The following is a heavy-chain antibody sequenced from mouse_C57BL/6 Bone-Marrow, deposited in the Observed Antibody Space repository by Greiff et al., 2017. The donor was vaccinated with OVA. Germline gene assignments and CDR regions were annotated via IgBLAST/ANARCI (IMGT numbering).Heavy chain of an antibody. CDR1: GYTFTSYW. D-gene: IGHD2-4*01. Sequence: VQLQQPGAELVMPGASVKLSCKASGYTFTSYWMHWVKQRPGQGLEWIGEIDPSDSYTNYNQKFKGKSTLTVDKSSSTAYMQLSSLTSEDSAVYYCARLDDYDSSYWGQGTLVTVSA. V-gene: IGHV1-69*01. CDR3: ARLDDYDSSY. J-gene: IGHJ3*01. CDR2: IDPSDSYT.